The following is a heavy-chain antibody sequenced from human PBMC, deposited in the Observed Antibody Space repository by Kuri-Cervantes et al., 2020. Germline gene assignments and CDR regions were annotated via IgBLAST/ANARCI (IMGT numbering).Heavy chain of an antibody. V-gene: IGHV3-74*01. CDR1: GFTFSSYW. CDR2: INSDGSST. D-gene: IGHD3-10*01. J-gene: IGHJ4*02. CDR3: ARDGEVWFGEYYFDY. Sequence: GGSLRLSCAASGFTFSSYWMHWVRQAPGKGLGWVSRINSDGSSTSYANSVKGRFTISRDNAKNTLYLQMNSLRAEDTAVYYCARDGEVWFGEYYFDYWGQGTLVTVSS.